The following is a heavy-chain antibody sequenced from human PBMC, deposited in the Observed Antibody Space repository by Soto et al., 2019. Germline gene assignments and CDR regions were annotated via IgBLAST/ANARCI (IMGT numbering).Heavy chain of an antibody. CDR2: ISYDGSNK. V-gene: IGHV3-30-3*01. Sequence: PGGSLRLSCAASGFTFSSYAMHWVRQAPGKGLEWVAVISYDGSNKYYADSVKGRFTISRDNSKNMLYLQMNSLRAEDTAVYYCARSRITMIVVGGDYWGQGTLVTVSS. CDR1: GFTFSSYA. CDR3: ARSRITMIVVGGDY. J-gene: IGHJ4*02. D-gene: IGHD3-22*01.